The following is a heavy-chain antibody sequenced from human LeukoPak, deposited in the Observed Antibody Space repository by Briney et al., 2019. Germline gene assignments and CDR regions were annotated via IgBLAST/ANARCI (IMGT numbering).Heavy chain of an antibody. CDR1: GFTFSSYS. V-gene: IGHV3-21*01. CDR2: ISSSSSYI. Sequence: GGSLRLSCEASGFTFSSYSMNWVRQAPGKGLEWVSSISSSSSYIYYADSVKGRFTISRDNAKNSLYLQMNSLRAEDTAVYYCARAKVAYGMDVWGQGTTVTVSS. CDR3: ARAKVAYGMDV. D-gene: IGHD5-12*01. J-gene: IGHJ6*02.